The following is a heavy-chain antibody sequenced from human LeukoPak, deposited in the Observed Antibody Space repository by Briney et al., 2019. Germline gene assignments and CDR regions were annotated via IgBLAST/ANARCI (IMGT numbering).Heavy chain of an antibody. CDR2: INHSGST. D-gene: IGHD5-12*01. V-gene: IGHV4-34*01. CDR3: ARDGTIVAIAFDI. CDR1: GGSFTAYC. J-gene: IGHJ3*02. Sequence: SETLSLTCAVYGGSFTAYCWSWIRQSPGKGLEWIGEINHSGSTNYKPSLKSRVSISVDTPKNQFSLNLNSVTAADTAVYYCARDGTIVAIAFDIWGQGTMVTVSS.